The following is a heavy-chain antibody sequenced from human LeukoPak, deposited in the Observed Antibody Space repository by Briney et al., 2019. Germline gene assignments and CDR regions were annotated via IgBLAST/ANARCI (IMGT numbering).Heavy chain of an antibody. D-gene: IGHD6-13*01. CDR3: ARRIAAAGSDL. CDR1: GGSFSGYY. J-gene: IGHJ4*02. Sequence: SETLSLTCAVYGGSFSGYYWSWIRQPPGKGLEWIGEINHSGSTNYNPSLKSRDTISVDTSKNQFSLKLSSVTAADTAVYYCARRIAAAGSDLWGQGTLVTVSS. CDR2: INHSGST. V-gene: IGHV4-34*01.